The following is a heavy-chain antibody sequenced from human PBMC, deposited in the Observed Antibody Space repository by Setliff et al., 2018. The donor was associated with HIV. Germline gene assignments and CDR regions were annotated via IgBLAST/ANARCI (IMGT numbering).Heavy chain of an antibody. D-gene: IGHD3-10*01. CDR1: GFSFSRYW. V-gene: IGHV3-7*05. CDR3: ARDGHLYGQPFDY. CDR2: IDHFGSEE. J-gene: IGHJ4*02. Sequence: GGSLRLSCAASGFSFSRYWMSWVRQAPGKGLEWVASIDHFGSEENYVDSAKGRFTISRDNTKNSLHLQLDSLSAEDAAVYFCARDGHLYGQPFDYWGQGALVTVSS.